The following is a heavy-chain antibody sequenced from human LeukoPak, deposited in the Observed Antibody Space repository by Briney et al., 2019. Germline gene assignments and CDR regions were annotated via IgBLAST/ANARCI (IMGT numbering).Heavy chain of an antibody. V-gene: IGHV1-2*02. Sequence: GASVKVPCKASGYTFAGYYMHWVRQAPGQGLEWMGWINPNSGGTNYAQKFQGRVTMTRDTSISTAYMELSRLRSDDTAVYYCARDSESIAARPPDYWGQGTLVTVSS. CDR1: GYTFAGYY. D-gene: IGHD6-6*01. CDR3: ARDSESIAARPPDY. CDR2: INPNSGGT. J-gene: IGHJ4*02.